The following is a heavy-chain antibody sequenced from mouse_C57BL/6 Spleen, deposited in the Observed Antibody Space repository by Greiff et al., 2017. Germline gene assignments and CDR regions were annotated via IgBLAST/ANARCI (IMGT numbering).Heavy chain of an antibody. V-gene: IGHV1-19*01. Sequence: DVKLVESGPVLVKPGASVKMSCKASGYTFTDYYMNWVKQSHGKSLEWIGVINPYNGGTSYNQKFKGKATLTVDKSSSTAYMELNSLTSEDSAVYYCAREEFITTNYFDYWGQGTTLTVSS. D-gene: IGHD1-1*01. J-gene: IGHJ2*01. CDR2: INPYNGGT. CDR1: GYTFTDYY. CDR3: AREEFITTNYFDY.